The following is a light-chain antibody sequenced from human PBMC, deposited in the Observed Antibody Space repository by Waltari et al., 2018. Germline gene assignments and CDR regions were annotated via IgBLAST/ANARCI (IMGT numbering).Light chain of an antibody. J-gene: IGLJ3*02. Sequence: QQPEKVPRFLMKVNSDGSHTKGDDIPDRFSGSSSGAERYLTISGLQSEDEAEYYCETGGHGTWVIGGGTKVTVL. V-gene: IGLV4-69*01. CDR2: VNSDGSH. CDR3: ETGGHGTWV.